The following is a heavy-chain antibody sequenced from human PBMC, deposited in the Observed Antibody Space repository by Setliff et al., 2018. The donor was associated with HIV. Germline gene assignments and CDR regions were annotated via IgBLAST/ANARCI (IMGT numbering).Heavy chain of an antibody. CDR2: IIPMLSIP. Sequence: SVKVSCKASGGPFSSYSITWVRQAPGQGLEWMGRIIPMLSIPNYSQRFQGRVSISANTSISTAYLELRSLTFEDAAMYFCARGPIDFWMDYWGQGTLVTASS. J-gene: IGHJ4*02. CDR1: GGPFSSYS. V-gene: IGHV1-69*04. D-gene: IGHD3-3*01. CDR3: ARGPIDFWMDY.